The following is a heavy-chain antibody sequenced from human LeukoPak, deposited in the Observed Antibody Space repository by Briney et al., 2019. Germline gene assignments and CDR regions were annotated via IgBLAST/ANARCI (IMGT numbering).Heavy chain of an antibody. V-gene: IGHV1-46*01. D-gene: IGHD6-13*01. Sequence: GASVKVSCKASGYTFTSYYMHWVRQAPGQGLEWMGIINPSGGSTSYAQKFQGRVTMTRNTSISTAYMELSSLRSEDTAVYYCARTSWSSSWYGESDWFDPWGQGTLVTASS. CDR3: ARTSWSSSWYGESDWFDP. CDR1: GYTFTSYY. CDR2: INPSGGST. J-gene: IGHJ5*02.